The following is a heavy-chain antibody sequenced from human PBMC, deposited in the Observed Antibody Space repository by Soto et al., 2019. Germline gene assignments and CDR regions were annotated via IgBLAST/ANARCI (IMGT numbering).Heavy chain of an antibody. CDR3: ARETKNVGAGAAFDY. D-gene: IGHD1-26*01. CDR1: GFTVSSNY. CDR2: IYSGGKT. V-gene: IGHV3-53*01. Sequence: GGSLRLSCAASGFTVSSNYMSWVRQAPGKGLEWVSVIYSGGKTYNADSVKGRFTISRDNSKNTLYPQMNSLRAEDMAVYYCARETKNVGAGAAFDYWGQVNLVTVSS. J-gene: IGHJ4*02.